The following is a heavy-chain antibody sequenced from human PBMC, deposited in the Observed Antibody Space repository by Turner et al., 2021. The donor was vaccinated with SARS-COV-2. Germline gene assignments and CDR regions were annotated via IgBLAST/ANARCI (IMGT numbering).Heavy chain of an antibody. V-gene: IGHV3-49*04. CDR3: TRVKYCSGGSCYGYYFDY. CDR2: IRSKAYGGTT. Sequence: EVQLVESGGGLVQPGRSLRPSCTASGFTFGDYAMNWVRQAPGKGLEWVGFIRSKAYGGTTQYAASVKGRFTISRDDSKSIAYLQMNSLKTEDTAVYYCTRVKYCSGGSCYGYYFDYWGQGTLVTVSS. J-gene: IGHJ4*02. CDR1: GFTFGDYA. D-gene: IGHD2-15*01.